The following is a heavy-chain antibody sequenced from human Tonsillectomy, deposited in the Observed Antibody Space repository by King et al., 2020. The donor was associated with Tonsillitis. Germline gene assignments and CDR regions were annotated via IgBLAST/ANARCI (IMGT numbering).Heavy chain of an antibody. J-gene: IGHJ5*02. V-gene: IGHV3-21*01. CDR3: ARDLNYYDSSGSMGFDP. CDR1: GFTFSSYS. Sequence: VQLVESGGGLVKPGGSLRLSCAASGFTFSSYSMNWVRQAPGKGLEWVSSISSSSSYIYYADSVKGRFTISRDNAKNSLYLQMNSLRAEDTAVYYCARDLNYYDSSGSMGFDPWGQGTLVTVSS. CDR2: ISSSSSYI. D-gene: IGHD3-22*01.